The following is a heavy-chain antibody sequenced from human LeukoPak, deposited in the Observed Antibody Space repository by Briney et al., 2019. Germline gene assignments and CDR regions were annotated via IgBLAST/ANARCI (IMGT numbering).Heavy chain of an antibody. CDR1: GFTFSSYG. CDR2: IWYDGSNK. V-gene: IGHV3-33*01. D-gene: IGHD3-10*01. Sequence: GGSPRLSCAASGFTFSSYGMHWVRQAPGKGLEWVAVIWYDGSNKYYADSVKGRFTISRDNSKNTLYLQMNSLRAEDTAVYYCARVGQGSGSYYKNPMDYWGQGTLVTVSS. J-gene: IGHJ4*02. CDR3: ARVGQGSGSYYKNPMDY.